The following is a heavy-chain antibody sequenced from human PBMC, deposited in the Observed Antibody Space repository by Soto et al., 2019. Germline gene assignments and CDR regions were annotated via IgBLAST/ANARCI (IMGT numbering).Heavy chain of an antibody. CDR1: GFTFSSYA. D-gene: IGHD6-19*01. V-gene: IGHV3-23*01. J-gene: IGHJ6*02. CDR3: AKVSTVAGTTFYYYYYGMDV. Sequence: GGSLRLSCAASGFTFSSYAMSWVRQAPGKGLEWVSAISGSGGSTYYADSVKGRFTISRDNSKNTLYLQMNSLRAEDTAVYYCAKVSTVAGTTFYYYYYGMDVWGQGTTVTVSS. CDR2: ISGSGGST.